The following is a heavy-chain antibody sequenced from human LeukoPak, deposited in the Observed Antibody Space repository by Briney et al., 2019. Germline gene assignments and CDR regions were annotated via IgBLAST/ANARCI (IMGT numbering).Heavy chain of an antibody. V-gene: IGHV3-23*01. CDR2: TSGSGDDT. Sequence: GGSLRLSCVASGCTFSSYGVSWVRQAPGKGLEWVSSTSGSGDDTYYADSVKGRFTLSRDNSKNPLYLQMNSLRADDTAVYYCAKKRSSGGATQFDYWGQGTLVTVSS. J-gene: IGHJ4*02. D-gene: IGHD2-15*01. CDR1: GCTFSSYG. CDR3: AKKRSSGGATQFDY.